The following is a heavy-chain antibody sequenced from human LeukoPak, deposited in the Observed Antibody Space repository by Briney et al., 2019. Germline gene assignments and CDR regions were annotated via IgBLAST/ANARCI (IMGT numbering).Heavy chain of an antibody. Sequence: GGSLRLSCAASGFTFSNYSMNWVRQAPGKGLEWVSSISFSGSYIYYADSLRGRITISRDNTKNSLFLHMNSLRVEDTALYYCARDRVVVATTTPPYWYFDLWGRGTRVTVSS. CDR2: ISFSGSYI. CDR3: ARDRVVVATTTPPYWYFDL. D-gene: IGHD2-15*01. V-gene: IGHV3-21*04. J-gene: IGHJ2*01. CDR1: GFTFSNYS.